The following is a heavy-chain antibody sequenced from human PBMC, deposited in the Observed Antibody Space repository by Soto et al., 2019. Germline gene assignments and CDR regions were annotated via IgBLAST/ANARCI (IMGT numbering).Heavy chain of an antibody. CDR1: GFSLSSYG. D-gene: IGHD6-6*01. CDR3: ARVRRMRSSYGIDH. V-gene: IGHV3-48*01. CDR2: ISSTSTTI. Sequence: PGWSLRLSCAASGFSLSSYGMNWVRQAPGKGLEWVSYISSTSTTIYYGDSVKGRFTISRDNAKNSLFLQMNSLRAEDTAVYYCARVRRMRSSYGIDHWGQGTLVTVSS. J-gene: IGHJ4*02.